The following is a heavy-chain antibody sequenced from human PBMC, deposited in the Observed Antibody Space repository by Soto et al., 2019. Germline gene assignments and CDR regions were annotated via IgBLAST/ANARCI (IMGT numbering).Heavy chain of an antibody. CDR2: MNPNSGNT. CDR3: ARAMLRSTVTTTDY. V-gene: IGHV1-8*01. Sequence: ASVKVSCKASGYTFTSYDISWVRQATGQGLEWMGWMNPNSGNTGYAQKFQGRVTMTRNTSISTAYMELSSLRSEDTAVYYCARAMLRSTVTTTDYWGQGTLVTVS. CDR1: GYTFTSYD. D-gene: IGHD4-17*01. J-gene: IGHJ4*02.